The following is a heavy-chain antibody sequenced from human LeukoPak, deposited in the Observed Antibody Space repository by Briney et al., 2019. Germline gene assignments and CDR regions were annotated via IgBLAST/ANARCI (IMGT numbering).Heavy chain of an antibody. J-gene: IGHJ6*02. CDR3: ARGRNYYDSSGYYPKNYYYYGMDV. D-gene: IGHD3-22*01. Sequence: SETLSLTCAVYGGSFSGYYWSWIRQPPGKGLEWIGEINHSGSTNYNPSLKSRVTISVDTSKNQFSLKLSSVTAADTAVYHCARGRNYYDSSGYYPKNYYYYGMDVWGQGTTVTVSS. V-gene: IGHV4-34*01. CDR2: INHSGST. CDR1: GGSFSGYY.